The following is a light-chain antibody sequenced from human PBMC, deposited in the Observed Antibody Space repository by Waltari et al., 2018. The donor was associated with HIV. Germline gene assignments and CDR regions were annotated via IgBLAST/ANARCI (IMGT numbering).Light chain of an antibody. J-gene: IGLJ1*01. Sequence: SYELIQPLSISVSPGQTATITCSGQNLGNKYASWYQQRPGQSPLLVIYQDTKRPSGIPERFSGSNSGNTVTLTISGTQAIDEADYYCQAWDSDTYVFGTGTKVTVL. CDR1: NLGNKY. CDR3: QAWDSDTYV. CDR2: QDT. V-gene: IGLV3-1*01.